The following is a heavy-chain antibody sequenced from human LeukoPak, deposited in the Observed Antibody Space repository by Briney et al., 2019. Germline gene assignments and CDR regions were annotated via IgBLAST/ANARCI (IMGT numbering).Heavy chain of an antibody. D-gene: IGHD3-3*01. CDR1: GFTFSSYG. J-gene: IGHJ4*02. CDR2: IRYDGSNK. CDR3: ATLAPSITIFGVVHDY. V-gene: IGHV3-30*02. Sequence: GGPLRLSCAASGFTFSSYGMHWVRQAPGKGLEWVAFIRYDGSNKYYADSVKGRFTISRDNSKNTLYLQMNSLRAEDTAVYYCATLAPSITIFGVVHDYWGQGTLVTVSS.